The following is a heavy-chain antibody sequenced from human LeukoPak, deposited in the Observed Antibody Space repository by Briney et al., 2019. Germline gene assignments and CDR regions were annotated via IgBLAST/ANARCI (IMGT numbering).Heavy chain of an antibody. D-gene: IGHD1-26*01. CDR3: AKRTTPNSGSYYNWFDP. CDR1: GLTFSSYA. Sequence: GGSLRLSCAASGLTFSSYAMSWVRQAPGKGLEWVSAISGSGDSTYYADSVKGRFTISRDNSKNTLYLQMNSLRAEDTAVYYCAKRTTPNSGSYYNWFDPWGQGTLVTVSS. V-gene: IGHV3-23*01. CDR2: ISGSGDST. J-gene: IGHJ5*02.